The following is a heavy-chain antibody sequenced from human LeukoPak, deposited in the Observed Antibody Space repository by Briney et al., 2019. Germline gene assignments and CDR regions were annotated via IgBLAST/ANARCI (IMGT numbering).Heavy chain of an antibody. CDR1: GGSISSYY. CDR2: VYYSGST. J-gene: IGHJ5*02. Sequence: SETLSLTCTVSGGSISSYYGSWIRQPPGKGLEWIASVYYSGSTSYNPSLKSRVTISVDTSKNQFSLKLSSVTAADTAVYYCARGGDYGGYKWFDPWGQGTLVTVSS. V-gene: IGHV4-59*01. CDR3: ARGGDYGGYKWFDP. D-gene: IGHD4-23*01.